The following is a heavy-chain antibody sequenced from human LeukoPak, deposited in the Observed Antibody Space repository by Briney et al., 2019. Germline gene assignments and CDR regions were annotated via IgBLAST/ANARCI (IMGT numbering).Heavy chain of an antibody. Sequence: GGSLRLSCAASGFAFSSYAMSWVRQAPGKGLEWVSGIRDSGGRTYYADAVKGRFTISRDNSKNTLYLQMNSLRAEDTAVYYCAKVPLNYDFWSGYELLFDYWGQGTLVTVSS. D-gene: IGHD3-3*01. J-gene: IGHJ4*02. CDR3: AKVPLNYDFWSGYELLFDY. V-gene: IGHV3-23*01. CDR2: IRDSGGRT. CDR1: GFAFSSYA.